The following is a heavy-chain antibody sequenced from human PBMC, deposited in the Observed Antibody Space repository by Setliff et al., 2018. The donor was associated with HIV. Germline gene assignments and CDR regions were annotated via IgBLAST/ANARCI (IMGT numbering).Heavy chain of an antibody. CDR2: INHSGST. J-gene: IGHJ4*02. D-gene: IGHD6-13*01. CDR3: AAASSWDPLLDY. CDR1: GFTFSNAW. Sequence: KPSETLSLSCAASGFTFSNAWMSWIRQPPGKGLEWIGEINHSGSTNYNPSLKSRVTISVDTSMDQFSLKLNSVTAADTAVYYCAAASSWDPLLDYWGQGTLVTVSS. V-gene: IGHV4-34*08.